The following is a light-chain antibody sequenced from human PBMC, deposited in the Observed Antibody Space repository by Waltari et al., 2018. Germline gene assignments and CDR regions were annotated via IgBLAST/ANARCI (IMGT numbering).Light chain of an antibody. Sequence: QSVLTQPPSVSGAPGQRVTISCAGSNSNIGAGSDVHWYQHLPGTAPKRLIYGNSERPSGGPDRFSGSKSGTSASLAITGLQADDEADYYCQSYDSSHWVFGGGTKLTVL. CDR3: QSYDSSHWV. CDR1: NSNIGAGSD. J-gene: IGLJ3*02. CDR2: GNS. V-gene: IGLV1-40*01.